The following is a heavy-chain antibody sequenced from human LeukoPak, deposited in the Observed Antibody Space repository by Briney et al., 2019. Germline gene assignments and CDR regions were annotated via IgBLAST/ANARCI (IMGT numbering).Heavy chain of an antibody. V-gene: IGHV4-34*01. CDR1: GGSFSGYY. Sequence: PSETLSLTCAVYGGSFSGYYWSWIRQPPGKGLEWIGEINHSGSTNYNPSPKSRVTISVDTSKNQFSLKLSSVTAADTAVYYCARGLGGWWPEPFAWGQGTLVTVSS. J-gene: IGHJ5*02. CDR2: INHSGST. D-gene: IGHD2-8*02. CDR3: ARGLGGWWPEPFA.